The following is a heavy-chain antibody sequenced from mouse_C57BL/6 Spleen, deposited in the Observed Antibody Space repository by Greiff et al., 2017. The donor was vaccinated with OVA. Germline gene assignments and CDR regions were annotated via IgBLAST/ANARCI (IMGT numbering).Heavy chain of an antibody. CDR3: ARALDAY. V-gene: IGHV1-26*01. J-gene: IGHJ3*01. CDR1: GYTFTDYY. Sequence: EVQLQQSGPELVKPGASVKISCKASGYTFTDYYMNWVKQSHGKSLEWIGDINPNNGGTSYNQKFKGKATLTVDKSSSTAYMELRSLTSEDSAVYYCARALDAYWGQGTLVTVSA. CDR2: INPNNGGT.